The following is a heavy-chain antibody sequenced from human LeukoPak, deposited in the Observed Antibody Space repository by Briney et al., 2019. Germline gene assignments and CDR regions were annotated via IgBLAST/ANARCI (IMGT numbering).Heavy chain of an antibody. Sequence: ASVKVSCKASGGTFSSYTISWVRQAPGQGLEWMGRIIPILGIANYAQKFQGRVTITADKSTSTAYMELSSLRSEDTAVYYCAREGEDIVVVPAAPDWFDPWGQGTLVTVSS. J-gene: IGHJ5*02. CDR3: AREGEDIVVVPAAPDWFDP. D-gene: IGHD2-2*01. CDR1: GGTFSSYT. CDR2: IIPILGIA. V-gene: IGHV1-69*04.